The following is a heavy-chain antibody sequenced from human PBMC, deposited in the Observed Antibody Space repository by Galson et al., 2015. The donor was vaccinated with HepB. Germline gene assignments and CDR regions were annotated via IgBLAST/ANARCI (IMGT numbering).Heavy chain of an antibody. CDR2: ISGSGGST. D-gene: IGHD3-9*01. Sequence: SLRLSCAASGFTFSSYAMSWVRQAPGKGLEWVSAISGSGGSTYYADSVKGRFTISRDNSKNTLYLQMNSLRAEDTAVYYCARVGDILTGYYPLDYWGQGTLVTVSS. V-gene: IGHV3-23*01. J-gene: IGHJ4*02. CDR3: ARVGDILTGYYPLDY. CDR1: GFTFSSYA.